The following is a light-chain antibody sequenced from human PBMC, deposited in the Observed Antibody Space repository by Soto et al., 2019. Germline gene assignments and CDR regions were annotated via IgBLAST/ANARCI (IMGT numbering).Light chain of an antibody. V-gene: IGKV3-11*01. J-gene: IGKJ1*01. CDR3: HHHYSTPWT. CDR2: DAS. CDR1: QSVSRF. Sequence: ELVLTQSPATLSLSPGERATLSCRANQSVSRFLAWYQQRPGQAPRLLIYDASKRATGIPARFRGRGSGTDFTLTISSLQAEDVAVYYCHHHYSTPWTFGQGTKVESK.